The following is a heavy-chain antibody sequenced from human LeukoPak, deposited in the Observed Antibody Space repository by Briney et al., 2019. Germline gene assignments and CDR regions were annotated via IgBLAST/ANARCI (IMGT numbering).Heavy chain of an antibody. V-gene: IGHV3-30*02. Sequence: PGGSLRLSCAASGFTFSSYGMHWVRQAPGKGLEWVAFIRYDGSNKYYADSVKGRFTISRDNSKNTLYLQMNSLRAEDTAVYYCAKSARRYCSGGSYYYFDYWGQGTLVTVSS. CDR2: IRYDGSNK. CDR1: GFTFSSYG. CDR3: AKSARRYCSGGSYYYFDY. D-gene: IGHD2-15*01. J-gene: IGHJ4*02.